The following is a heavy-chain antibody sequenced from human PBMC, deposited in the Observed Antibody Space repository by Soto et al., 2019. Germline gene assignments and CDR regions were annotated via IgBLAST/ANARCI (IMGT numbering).Heavy chain of an antibody. CDR2: ISQDGAIA. V-gene: IGHV3-74*01. Sequence: VQLVESGGGLVQPGGSLRLSCAASGFAFGSYWMHWVRQAPGKGLVWVSRISQDGAIATQADSVKGRCTISRDNAKNKLFLQMNRLRADETAVYYCLRDQRHWNEFADQWGQGTLVNVSS. CDR3: LRDQRHWNEFADQ. D-gene: IGHD1-1*01. CDR1: GFAFGSYW. J-gene: IGHJ4*02.